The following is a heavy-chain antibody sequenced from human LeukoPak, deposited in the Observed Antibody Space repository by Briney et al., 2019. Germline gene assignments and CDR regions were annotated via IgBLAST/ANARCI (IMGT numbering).Heavy chain of an antibody. Sequence: SETLSLTCTVSNYSITSGYYWGWIRQPPRKGLEWIGSIYHSGSTHYNPSLKSRVTISIDTSRNQFPLKLTSLTAADTAVYYCARVWVGYVAAAGYWGQGTLVTVSS. CDR2: IYHSGST. CDR1: NYSITSGYY. D-gene: IGHD6-13*01. V-gene: IGHV4-38-2*02. J-gene: IGHJ4*02. CDR3: ARVWVGYVAAAGY.